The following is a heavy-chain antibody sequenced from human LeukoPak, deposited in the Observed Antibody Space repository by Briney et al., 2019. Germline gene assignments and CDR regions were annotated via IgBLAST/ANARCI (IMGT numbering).Heavy chain of an antibody. Sequence: GGSLRLSCAASGFTFDDYAMHWVRQAPGKGLEWVSGISWNSGSIGYADSVKGRFTISRDNAKNSLYLQMNSLRAEDTAIYFCATLKQWLPDLGFDYWGQGTLVTVSS. J-gene: IGHJ4*02. V-gene: IGHV3-9*01. CDR3: ATLKQWLPDLGFDY. D-gene: IGHD6-19*01. CDR1: GFTFDDYA. CDR2: ISWNSGSI.